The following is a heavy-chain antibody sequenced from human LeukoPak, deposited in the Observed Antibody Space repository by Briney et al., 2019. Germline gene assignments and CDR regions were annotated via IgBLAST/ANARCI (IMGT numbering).Heavy chain of an antibody. J-gene: IGHJ4*02. Sequence: PGGSLRLSCVASEFIFSDYWMSWVRQAPGKGLEWVSAITGSGDGTKYADSVKGRFTISRDNSKNTVYLQMNSLRVEDTALYYCARRITATTPFDYWGQGTLVIVSS. D-gene: IGHD3-16*01. CDR3: ARRITATTPFDY. V-gene: IGHV3-23*01. CDR1: EFIFSDYW. CDR2: ITGSGDGT.